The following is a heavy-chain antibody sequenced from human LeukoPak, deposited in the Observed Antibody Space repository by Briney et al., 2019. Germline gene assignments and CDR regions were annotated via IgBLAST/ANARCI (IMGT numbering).Heavy chain of an antibody. CDR1: GFTFSSYA. D-gene: IGHD2-2*01. CDR2: ISGSCGST. CDR3: AKFCGGSTSCYLIDY. Sequence: GGSLRLSCAASGFTFSSYAMSWVRQAPGKGLEWVSGISGSCGSTYYADSVKGRFTISRDNSKNTLSLQMNSLRAEDTAVYYCAKFCGGSTSCYLIDYWGQGTLVTVSS. J-gene: IGHJ4*02. V-gene: IGHV3-23*01.